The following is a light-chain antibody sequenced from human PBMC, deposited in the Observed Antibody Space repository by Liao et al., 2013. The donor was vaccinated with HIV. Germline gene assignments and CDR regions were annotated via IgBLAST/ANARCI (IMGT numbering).Light chain of an antibody. J-gene: IGLJ2*01. CDR1: NLGDKY. V-gene: IGLV3-1*01. Sequence: SYEVTQPPSVSVSPGQTASITCSGDNLGDKYACWYQQKPGQSPVLVIYQDTKRPSGIPERFSGSNSGNTATLTISGTQAMDEADYYCQAWDSXTTTVFGG. CDR2: QDT. CDR3: QAWDSXTTTV.